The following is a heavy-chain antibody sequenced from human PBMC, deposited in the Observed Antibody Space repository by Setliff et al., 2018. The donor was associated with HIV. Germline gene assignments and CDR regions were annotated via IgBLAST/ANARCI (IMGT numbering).Heavy chain of an antibody. CDR3: ARDDSIVLVPAIMRGDGFDF. V-gene: IGHV4-39*07. J-gene: IGHJ3*01. D-gene: IGHD2-2*01. CDR1: GGSVGSSSYY. Sequence: SETLSLTCTVSGGSVGSSSYYWAWIRQPPGKGLEWIGSIYYTGNTKYNPSLESRVTFSMDTSENQFSLRLASVTAADTAIYYCARDDSIVLVPAIMRGDGFDFWGQGRMVTVSS. CDR2: IYYTGNT.